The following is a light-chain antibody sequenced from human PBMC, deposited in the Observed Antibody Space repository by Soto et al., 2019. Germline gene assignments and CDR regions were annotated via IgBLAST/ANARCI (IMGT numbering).Light chain of an antibody. CDR1: ALPKKY. J-gene: IGLJ2*01. CDR2: KNN. CDR3: LSTDSSALMRV. Sequence: SYELTQPPSVSVSLGQMARITCSGEALPKKYAYWHQQKPGQSPVVVIYKNNQRPSGIPERFSGSSSGPMVTLTISGVQAEDDADYSCLSTDSSALMRVFGGGTNLTVL. V-gene: IGLV3-16*01.